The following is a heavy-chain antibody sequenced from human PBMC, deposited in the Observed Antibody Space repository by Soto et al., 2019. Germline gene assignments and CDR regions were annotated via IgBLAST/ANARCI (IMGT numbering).Heavy chain of an antibody. J-gene: IGHJ6*02. V-gene: IGHV1-2*04. CDR3: ARASTTDSYGMDV. Sequence: ASVKVSCKASGYTFTGYYMHWVRQAPGQGLEWMGWINPNSGGTNYAQKFQGWVTMTRDTSISTAYMELSRLRSDDTAVYYCARASTTDSYGMDVWRQGTTVTVSS. D-gene: IGHD4-17*01. CDR2: INPNSGGT. CDR1: GYTFTGYY.